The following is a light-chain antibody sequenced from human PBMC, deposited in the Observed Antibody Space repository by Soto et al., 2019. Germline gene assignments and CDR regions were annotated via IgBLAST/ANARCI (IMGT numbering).Light chain of an antibody. CDR3: QSFDSSNHGV. CDR2: EDN. Sequence: NFMLTQPHSVSGSPGKTVTISCTGSSGSIASNSVQWYQQRPGSAPTTVIYEDNQRPSGVPDRFSGSIDSSSNSASLTISGLKTADEADYYCQSFDSSNHGVFGGGTKVTVL. CDR1: SGSIASNS. V-gene: IGLV6-57*02. J-gene: IGLJ3*02.